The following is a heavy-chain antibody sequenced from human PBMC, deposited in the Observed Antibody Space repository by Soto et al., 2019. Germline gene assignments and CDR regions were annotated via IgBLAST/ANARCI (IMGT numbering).Heavy chain of an antibody. CDR1: GFSFSDYA. J-gene: IGHJ4*02. CDR2: ISESGGST. V-gene: IGHV3-23*01. CDR3: AKRSPYSSGWYSPIFDY. Sequence: GGSLRLSCAASGFSFSDYAMSWARQAPGKGLEWASVISESGGSTHYADSVRGRFTVSRDNSKNSLSLRMNSLRDEDTAVYFCAKRSPYSSGWYSPIFDYWGQGALVTVSS. D-gene: IGHD6-13*01.